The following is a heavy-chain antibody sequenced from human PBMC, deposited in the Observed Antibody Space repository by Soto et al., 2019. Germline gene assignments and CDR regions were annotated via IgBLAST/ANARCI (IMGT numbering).Heavy chain of an antibody. CDR2: ISYDGSNK. CDR3: AKGDSSWAFDY. D-gene: IGHD6-13*01. J-gene: IGHJ4*02. V-gene: IGHV3-30*18. Sequence: QVQLVESGGGVVQPGRSLRLSCAASGFTFSSYGMHWVRQAPGKGLEWVAVISYDGSNKYYADSVKGRFTISRDNSKNTLYLQMNSLRAEDTAVYYCAKGDSSWAFDYWGQGPLVTVSS. CDR1: GFTFSSYG.